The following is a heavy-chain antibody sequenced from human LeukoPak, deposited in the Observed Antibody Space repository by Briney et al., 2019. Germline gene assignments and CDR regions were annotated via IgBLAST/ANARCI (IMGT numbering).Heavy chain of an antibody. CDR2: INPNSGGT. D-gene: IGHD1-26*01. CDR3: ATLEGGSVSYPGNY. Sequence: WASVQVSCKASGYTFTDYYMHWVRPAPGQGLEWMGWINPNSGGTNYAQKFQGRVTMTRDTSISTAYMELSRLRSDDTAVYYCATLEGGSVSYPGNYWGQGTLVTVSS. CDR1: GYTFTDYY. J-gene: IGHJ4*02. V-gene: IGHV1-2*02.